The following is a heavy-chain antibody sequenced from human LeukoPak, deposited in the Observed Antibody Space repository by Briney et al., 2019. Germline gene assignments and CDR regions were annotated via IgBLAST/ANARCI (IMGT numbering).Heavy chain of an antibody. CDR1: GESLSGYF. J-gene: IGHJ5*02. Sequence: SETLSLTCAVYGESLSGYFWSWIRQSPEKGLEWIGEINHIGSPDYNPSLKSRVTISVDAPRNQFSLKVTSVTAADTAVYYCARGPDYDILTGYSTRNWFDPWGQGTLVTVSS. CDR2: INHIGSP. V-gene: IGHV4-34*01. CDR3: ARGPDYDILTGYSTRNWFDP. D-gene: IGHD3-9*01.